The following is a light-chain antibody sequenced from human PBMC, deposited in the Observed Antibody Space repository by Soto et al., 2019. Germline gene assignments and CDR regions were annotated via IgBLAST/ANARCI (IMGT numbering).Light chain of an antibody. CDR1: SSDVGDYNY. V-gene: IGLV2-14*01. CDR2: EVN. Sequence: QSALTQPASVSGSLGQSSTISCTGTSSDVGDYNYVSWYQQHPGKAPKLIIYEVNNRPSGISNRFSGSKSGNTASLTISGLQAEDEADYYCYSYTASGTRVFGGGTQLTVL. J-gene: IGLJ2*01. CDR3: YSYTASGTRV.